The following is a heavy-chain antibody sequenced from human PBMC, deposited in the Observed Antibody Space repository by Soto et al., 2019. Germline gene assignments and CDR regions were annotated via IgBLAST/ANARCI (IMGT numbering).Heavy chain of an antibody. Sequence: PGGSLRLSCAASGFTFNNYGMNWVRQAPGKGLEWVAIISNDGSSKYYIESVRGRFTISRDNSKNMLFLQMNSLRVEDTAVYFCTKDGRFDSDGSLYYYYYGMDVWCQGTTVTVSS. CDR2: ISNDGSSK. CDR1: GFTFNNYG. V-gene: IGHV3-30*18. J-gene: IGHJ6*02. D-gene: IGHD2-15*01. CDR3: TKDGRFDSDGSLYYYYYGMDV.